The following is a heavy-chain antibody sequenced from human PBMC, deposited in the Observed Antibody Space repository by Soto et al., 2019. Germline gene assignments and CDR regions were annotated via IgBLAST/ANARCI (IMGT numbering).Heavy chain of an antibody. CDR1: GGSITNSSFY. J-gene: IGHJ4*02. Sequence: ETRSLTCPVSGGSITNSSFYWGWVRQPPGKRLEWIGSIYYSGSAYYNPSLKSRLTISVDTSKNQFSLNLSSVTAADTAVYFCARRPLVRGIIPYYFDSWGQGTLVTVSS. V-gene: IGHV4-39*01. D-gene: IGHD3-10*01. CDR3: ARRPLVRGIIPYYFDS. CDR2: IYYSGSA.